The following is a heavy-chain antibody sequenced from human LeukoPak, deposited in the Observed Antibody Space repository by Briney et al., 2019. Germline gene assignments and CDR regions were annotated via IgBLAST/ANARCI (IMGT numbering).Heavy chain of an antibody. CDR1: GYTFTSYY. CDR3: ARDRPGRYCSSTRCYMASPFDP. D-gene: IGHD2-2*01. CDR2: INPSGGST. V-gene: IGHV1-46*01. Sequence: GASVKVSCKASGYTFTSYYMHWVRQAPGQGLEWMGIINPSGGSTSYALKFQGRVTITADEFTSTAYMELSSLRSEDTAVYYCARDRPGRYCSSTRCYMASPFDPWGQGTLVTVSS. J-gene: IGHJ5*02.